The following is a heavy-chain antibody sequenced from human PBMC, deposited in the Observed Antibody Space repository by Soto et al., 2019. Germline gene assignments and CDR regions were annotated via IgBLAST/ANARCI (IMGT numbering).Heavy chain of an antibody. CDR2: INSAGSII. J-gene: IGHJ4*02. D-gene: IGHD3-9*01. V-gene: IGHV3-48*04. CDR3: ARYKDWAFDY. Sequence: GGSLRLSCAASGFTFSIYSMNWVRQAPGKGLEWISYINSAGSIIYYADSVKGRFTVSRDNAKNSLFLEMKSLRAEDTGIYYCARYKDWAFDYWGQGTLVTVSS. CDR1: GFTFSIYS.